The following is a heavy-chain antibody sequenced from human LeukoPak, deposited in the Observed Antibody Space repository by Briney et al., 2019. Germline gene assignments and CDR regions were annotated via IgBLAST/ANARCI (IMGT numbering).Heavy chain of an antibody. D-gene: IGHD4/OR15-4a*01. J-gene: IGHJ4*02. V-gene: IGHV3-7*03. CDR1: GFMFSKHW. CDR3: ATSYPGASHY. CDR2: IKEDGSEK. Sequence: GGSLRLSCAVSGFMFSKHWMSWVRQAPGKGLEWVANIKEDGSEKYYVDPVKGRFAISRDNTKNSLYLQMNSLRAEDMAVYYCATSYPGASHYWGQGTLVTVSS.